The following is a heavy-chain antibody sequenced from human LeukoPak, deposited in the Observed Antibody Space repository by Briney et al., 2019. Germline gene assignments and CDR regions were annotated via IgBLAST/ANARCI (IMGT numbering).Heavy chain of an antibody. CDR2: IYHSGST. J-gene: IGHJ6*02. CDR1: GGSISSGGYY. Sequence: SETLSLTCTVSGGSISSGGYYWSWIRQPPGKGLEWIGYIYHSGSTYYNPSLKSRVTISVDRSKNQFSLKLSSVTAADTAVYYCARFWGLGLSRGPSGMDVWGQATTVTVPS. V-gene: IGHV4-30-2*01. D-gene: IGHD3-10*01. CDR3: ARFWGLGLSRGPSGMDV.